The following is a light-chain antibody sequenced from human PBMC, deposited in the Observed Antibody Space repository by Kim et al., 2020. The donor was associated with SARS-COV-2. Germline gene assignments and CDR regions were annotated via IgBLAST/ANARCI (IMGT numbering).Light chain of an antibody. J-gene: IGLJ1*01. CDR2: GNN. V-gene: IGLV1-40*01. CDR1: ISNIGAGYD. Sequence: QSVLTQPPSVSGAPGQRVTISCTGSISNIGAGYDVHWYQQLPATTPKLLIYGNNNRPSGVPDRFSGSKSDTSASLAITGLQAEDEADYYCQSYDNSLSGYVFGSGPKVTVL. CDR3: QSYDNSLSGYV.